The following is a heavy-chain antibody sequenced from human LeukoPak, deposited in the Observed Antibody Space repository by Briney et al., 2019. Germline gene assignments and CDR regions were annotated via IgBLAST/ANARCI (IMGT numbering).Heavy chain of an antibody. J-gene: IGHJ4*02. CDR2: IKTDGSKT. D-gene: IGHD5-24*01. CDR3: ARDGIDGIIEF. Sequence: GGSLRLSCAASGFTFSGYWLSWVRQAPGKGLKWVANIKTDGSKTYYADSVKGRFTISRDNAKNSLYLQMNSLRVEDSAVYYCARDGIDGIIEFWGQGTLVTVSS. CDR1: GFTFSGYW. V-gene: IGHV3-7*01.